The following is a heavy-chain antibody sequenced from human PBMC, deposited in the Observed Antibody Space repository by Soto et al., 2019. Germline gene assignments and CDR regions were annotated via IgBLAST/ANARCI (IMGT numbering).Heavy chain of an antibody. CDR2: ISYDGSNK. CDR3: TRSYDTTGYYRFDL. Sequence: QEQLVETGGGVVQPGRSLRLSCAASGFTFSCCAMHWVRQAPGKGLEWVAVISYDGSNKNYGDSVKGRFTISRDNSKNTLYLQMISLRAADTAVYFCTRSYDTTGYYRFDLWGQGTLVTVSS. V-gene: IGHV3-30-3*01. D-gene: IGHD3-22*01. CDR1: GFTFSCCA. J-gene: IGHJ4*02.